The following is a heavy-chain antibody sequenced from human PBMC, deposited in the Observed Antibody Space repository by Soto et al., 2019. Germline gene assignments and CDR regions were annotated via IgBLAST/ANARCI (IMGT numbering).Heavy chain of an antibody. V-gene: IGHV1-18*01. CDR2: ISAYNGNT. D-gene: IGHD4-17*01. CDR1: GYTFTSYG. Sequence: EASVKVSCKASGYTFTSYGISWVRQAPGQGLEWMGWISAYNGNTNYAQKLQGRVTMTTDTSTSTAYMELRSLRSDDTAVYYCARYNSPTVTTYDYYTLVWCKALPVTVS. J-gene: IGHJ6*03. CDR3: ARYNSPTVTTYDYYTLV.